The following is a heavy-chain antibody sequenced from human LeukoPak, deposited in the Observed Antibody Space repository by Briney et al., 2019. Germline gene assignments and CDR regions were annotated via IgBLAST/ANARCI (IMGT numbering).Heavy chain of an antibody. D-gene: IGHD5-24*01. CDR3: ARNRDGYNSFDY. CDR1: GGSISSGDYY. J-gene: IGHJ4*02. V-gene: IGHV4-31*03. Sequence: SQTLSLTCTVSGGSISSGDYYWSWIRQPPGKGLEWIGYIYYTGITYYNPSLKSRVTISVDTSKNHFSLKLSSVTAADTAVYYCARNRDGYNSFDYWGQGTLVTVSS. CDR2: IYYTGIT.